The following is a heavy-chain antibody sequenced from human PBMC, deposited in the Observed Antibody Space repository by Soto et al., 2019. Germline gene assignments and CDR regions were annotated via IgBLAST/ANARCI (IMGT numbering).Heavy chain of an antibody. CDR2: IYTSGST. V-gene: IGHV4-4*07. J-gene: IGHJ6*02. CDR3: TTGTTSYYYYGMDV. Sequence: SETLSLTCTVSGGSISSYYWSWIRQPAGKGLEWIGRIYTSGSTNYNPSLKSRVTMSVDTSKNQFSLKLSSVTAADTALYYCTTGTTSYYYYGMDVWGQGTTVTVSS. CDR1: GGSISSYY. D-gene: IGHD1-1*01.